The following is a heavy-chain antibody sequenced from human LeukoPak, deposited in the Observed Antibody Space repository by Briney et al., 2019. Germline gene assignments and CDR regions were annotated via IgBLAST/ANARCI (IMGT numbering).Heavy chain of an antibody. CDR2: INHSGST. CDR3: ARGDIVVTLDY. CDR1: GGSLSGYY. V-gene: IGHV4-34*01. D-gene: IGHD2-15*01. Sequence: SETLSLTCAVYGGSLSGYYWSWIRQPPGKGLEWIGEINHSGSTNYNPSLKSRVTISVDTSKNQFSLKLSSVTAADTAVYYCARGDIVVTLDYWGQGTLVTVSS. J-gene: IGHJ4*02.